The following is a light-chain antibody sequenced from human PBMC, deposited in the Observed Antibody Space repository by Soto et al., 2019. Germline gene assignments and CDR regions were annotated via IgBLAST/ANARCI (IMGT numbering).Light chain of an antibody. Sequence: PGERVTLSYRASQSVSSSYLTWYQQKPGQASRLLIYGASTRATSIPARFSGSGSGTDFTLTISSLQPEGFAVYYCQQDYNLPWTFGQGTKVEIK. CDR1: QSVSSSY. CDR3: QQDYNLPWT. CDR2: GAS. J-gene: IGKJ1*01. V-gene: IGKV3D-7*01.